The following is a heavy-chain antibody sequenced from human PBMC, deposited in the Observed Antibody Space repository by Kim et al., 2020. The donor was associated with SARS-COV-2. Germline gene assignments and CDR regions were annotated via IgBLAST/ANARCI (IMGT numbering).Heavy chain of an antibody. CDR2: ISGTDSST. D-gene: IGHD3-9*01. V-gene: IGHV3-23*01. J-gene: IGHJ4*02. CDR1: GFTSSSYA. Sequence: GGSLRLSCAASGFTSSSYAMSWVRQAPGKGLEWVSSISGTDSSTYYADSVKGRFTISRDSSKTTLFLQMNSLRAEDTAVYYCASKSHILTGYYFFDYWGQGTLVTVSS. CDR3: ASKSHILTGYYFFDY.